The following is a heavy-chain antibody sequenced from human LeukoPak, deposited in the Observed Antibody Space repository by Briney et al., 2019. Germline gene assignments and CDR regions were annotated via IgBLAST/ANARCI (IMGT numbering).Heavy chain of an antibody. J-gene: IGHJ4*02. CDR2: ISGSGGST. CDR1: GYSFSTYA. Sequence: AGGSLRLSCAASGYSFSTYAMSWVRQAPGKGLEWVSAISGSGGSTYYADSVKGRFTISRDNSKNTLYLQMNSLRAEDTAVYYCAKGGPLRCFDYWGQGTLVTVSS. CDR3: AKGGPLRCFDY. D-gene: IGHD1-26*01. V-gene: IGHV3-23*01.